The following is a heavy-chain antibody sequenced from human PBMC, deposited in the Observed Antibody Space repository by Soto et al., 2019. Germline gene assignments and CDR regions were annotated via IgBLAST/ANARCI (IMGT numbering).Heavy chain of an antibody. CDR1: GFTFSSYA. V-gene: IGHV3-23*01. J-gene: IGHJ6*02. CDR3: AKVIVEMATITPYYYYGMDV. D-gene: IGHD5-12*01. CDR2: ISGSGGST. Sequence: GSLRLSCAASGFTFSSYAMSWVRQAPGKGLEWVSAISGSGGSTYYADSVKGRFTISRDNSKNTLYLQMNSLRAEDTAVYYCAKVIVEMATITPYYYYGMDVWGQGTTVTVSS.